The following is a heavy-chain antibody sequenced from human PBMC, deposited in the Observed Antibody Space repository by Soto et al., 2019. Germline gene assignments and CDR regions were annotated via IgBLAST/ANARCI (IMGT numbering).Heavy chain of an antibody. V-gene: IGHV3-30-3*01. CDR2: ISYDGSNK. J-gene: IGHJ4*02. Sequence: GGSLRLSCAASGFTFSSYAMHWVRQAPGKGLEWVAVISYDGSNKYYADSVKGRFTISRDNSKNTLYLQMNSLRAEDTAVYYCARDFTGTAFDYWGQGTRVTVSS. D-gene: IGHD1-7*01. CDR1: GFTFSSYA. CDR3: ARDFTGTAFDY.